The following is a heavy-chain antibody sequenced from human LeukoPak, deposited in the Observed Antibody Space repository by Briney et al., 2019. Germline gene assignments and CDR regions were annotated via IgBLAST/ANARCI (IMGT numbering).Heavy chain of an antibody. CDR2: ISSSSSTI. CDR3: ASFFTRNYYYYGMDV. Sequence: GGSLRLSCAASGFTFSSYSMNWVRQAPGKGLEWVSYISSSSSTIYYADSVKGRFTISRDNAKNSLYLQMNSLRAEDTAVYYCASFFTRNYYYYGMDVWGQGTTVTVSS. CDR1: GFTFSSYS. V-gene: IGHV3-48*04. D-gene: IGHD2-15*01. J-gene: IGHJ6*02.